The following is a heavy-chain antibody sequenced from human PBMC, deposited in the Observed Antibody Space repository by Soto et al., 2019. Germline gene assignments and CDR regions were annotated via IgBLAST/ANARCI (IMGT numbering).Heavy chain of an antibody. CDR2: INHSGST. J-gene: IGHJ3*02. CDR1: GGSFSGYY. Sequence: SETLSLTCAVYGGSFSGYYWSWIRQPPGKGLEWIGEINHSGSTNYNPSLKSRVAISVDTSKNQFSLKLSSVTAADTAVYYCARCSRLLPRWAFDIWGQGTMVTVSS. V-gene: IGHV4-34*01. D-gene: IGHD3-22*01. CDR3: ARCSRLLPRWAFDI.